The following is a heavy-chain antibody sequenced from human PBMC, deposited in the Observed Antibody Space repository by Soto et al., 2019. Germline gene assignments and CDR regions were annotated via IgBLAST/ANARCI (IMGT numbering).Heavy chain of an antibody. V-gene: IGHV4-30-4*01. D-gene: IGHD3-22*01. CDR3: ARGPHYYDSSAYFQH. CDR1: GGSISSGDYY. J-gene: IGHJ1*01. CDR2: IYYSGST. Sequence: QVQLQESGPGLVKPSQTLSLTCTVSGGSISSGDYYWSWIRQPPGKGLEWIGYIYYSGSTYYNPSLKSRVTISVDTSKNQFSLKLSSVTAADTAVYYCARGPHYYDSSAYFQHWGQGTLVTVSS.